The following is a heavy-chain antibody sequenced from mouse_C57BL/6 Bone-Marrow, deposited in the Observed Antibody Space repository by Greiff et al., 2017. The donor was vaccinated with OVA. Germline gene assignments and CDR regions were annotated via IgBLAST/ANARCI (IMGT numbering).Heavy chain of an antibody. D-gene: IGHD1-1*01. CDR3: ASTTVVAHYYAMDY. CDR1: GFSLTSYG. CDR2: IWRGGST. J-gene: IGHJ4*01. V-gene: IGHV2-2*01. Sequence: VQLQQSGPGLVQPSQCLSITCTASGFSLTSYGVHWVRQSPGKGLEWLGVIWRGGSTDYNAAFISSLSISTDNSKSQVFFKMNSLQADDTAIYDCASTTVVAHYYAMDYWGQGTSVTVSS.